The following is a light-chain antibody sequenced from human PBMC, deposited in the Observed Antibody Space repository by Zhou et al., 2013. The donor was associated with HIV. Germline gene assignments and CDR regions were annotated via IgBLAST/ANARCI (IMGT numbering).Light chain of an antibody. V-gene: IGKV1-39*01. CDR2: ASS. CDR1: QNVDKY. CDR3: QQGVSTLYS. Sequence: DIQMTQSPSSLSASVGDRVTITCRASQNVDKYLNWYQHKPGKAPKLLVYASSNLESGVPSRFSGSGSGTEFTLTISSLQPDDFATYYCQQGVSTLYSFGQGTKLEIK. J-gene: IGKJ2*03.